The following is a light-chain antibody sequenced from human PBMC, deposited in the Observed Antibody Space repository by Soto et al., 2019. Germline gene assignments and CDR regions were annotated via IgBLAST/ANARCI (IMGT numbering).Light chain of an antibody. CDR3: QQSYSTPIT. J-gene: IGKJ5*01. Sequence: DIQMTQSPSSLSASVGDRVTITCRASQTISNYLNWYQQKPGKAPKLLIYAASSLQSGVPSRFSGSGSGTDFPLTISSLQPEDFATFYCQQSYSTPITFGQGTRLEIK. CDR1: QTISNY. V-gene: IGKV1-39*01. CDR2: AAS.